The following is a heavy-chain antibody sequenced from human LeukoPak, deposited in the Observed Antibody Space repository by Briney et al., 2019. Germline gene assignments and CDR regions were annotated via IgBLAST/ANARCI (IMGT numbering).Heavy chain of an antibody. D-gene: IGHD3-3*01. J-gene: IGHJ6*04. CDR2: INPNSGGT. CDR1: GYTFTGYY. V-gene: IGHV1-2*02. CDR3: AAEWGFGVVITLGV. Sequence: ASVKVSCKASGYTFTGYYMHWVRQAPGQGLEWMGWINPNSGGTNYAQKFQGRVTMTRDTSISTAYMELSRLRSDDTAVYYCAAEWGFGVVITLGVWGKGITVTVSS.